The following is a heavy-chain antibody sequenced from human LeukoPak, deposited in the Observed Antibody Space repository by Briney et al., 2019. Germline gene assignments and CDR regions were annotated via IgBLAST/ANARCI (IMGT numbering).Heavy chain of an antibody. V-gene: IGHV4-38-2*01. Sequence: PSETLSLTCAVSGYSISSGYYWGWIRQPPGKGLEWIGSIYHSGSTYYNPSLKSRVTISVDTSKNQFSLKLSSVTAADTAVYYCASRRRDGYNFDAFDIWGKGTMVTVSS. CDR2: IYHSGST. CDR3: ASRRRDGYNFDAFDI. J-gene: IGHJ3*02. D-gene: IGHD5-24*01. CDR1: GYSISSGYY.